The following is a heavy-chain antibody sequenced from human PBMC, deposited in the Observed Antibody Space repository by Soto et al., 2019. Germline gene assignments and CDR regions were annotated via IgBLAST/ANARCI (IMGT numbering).Heavy chain of an antibody. CDR1: GFTVSSNY. D-gene: IGHD2-15*01. J-gene: IGHJ6*02. Sequence: GESLKISCAASGFTVSSNYMSWVRQAPGKGLEWVSVIYSGGSTYYADSVKGRFTISRHNSKNTLYLQMNSLRAEDTAVYYCARDMAAATGLWGMDVWGQGTTVTVSS. V-gene: IGHV3-53*04. CDR2: IYSGGST. CDR3: ARDMAAATGLWGMDV.